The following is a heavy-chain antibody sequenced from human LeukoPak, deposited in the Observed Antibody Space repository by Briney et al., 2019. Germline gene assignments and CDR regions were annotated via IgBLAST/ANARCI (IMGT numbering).Heavy chain of an antibody. J-gene: IGHJ4*02. D-gene: IGHD6-13*01. CDR1: GGSFSGYY. Sequence: PSETLSLTCAVYGGSFSGYYWSWIRQPAGKGLEWIGRIYTSGSTNYNPSLKSRVTISVDTSKNQFSLKLSSVTAADTAVYYCARGSSWYLYYFDYWGQGTLVTVSS. CDR3: ARGSSWYLYYFDY. V-gene: IGHV4-59*10. CDR2: IYTSGST.